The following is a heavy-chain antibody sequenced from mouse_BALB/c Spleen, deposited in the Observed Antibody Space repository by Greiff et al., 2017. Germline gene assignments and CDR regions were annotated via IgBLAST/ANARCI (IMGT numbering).Heavy chain of an antibody. CDR2: IYPGSGNT. Sequence: QVQLQQSGAELARPGASVTLSCKASGYTFTDYYINWVKQRTGQGLEWIGEIYPGSGNTYYNEKFKGKATLTADKSSSTAYMQLSSLTSEDSAVYFCARSGNWAYWGQGTLVTVSA. J-gene: IGHJ3*01. D-gene: IGHD2-1*01. V-gene: IGHV1-77*01. CDR1: GYTFTDYY. CDR3: ARSGNWAY.